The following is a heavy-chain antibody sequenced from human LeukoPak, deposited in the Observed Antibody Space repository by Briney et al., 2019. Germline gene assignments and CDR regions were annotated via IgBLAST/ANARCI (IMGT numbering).Heavy chain of an antibody. V-gene: IGHV1-2*02. D-gene: IGHD3-22*01. CDR2: INPNSGGT. Sequence: ASVKVSCKASGYTFTGYYMHWVRQAPGQGLEWMGWINPNSGGTNYAQKFQGRATMTRDTSISTAYMELSRLRSDDTAVYYCARREHYYDSSGPVDYWGQGTLVTVSS. J-gene: IGHJ4*02. CDR1: GYTFTGYY. CDR3: ARREHYYDSSGPVDY.